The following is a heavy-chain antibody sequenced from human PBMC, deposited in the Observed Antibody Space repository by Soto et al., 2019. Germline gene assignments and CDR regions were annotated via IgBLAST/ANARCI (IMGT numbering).Heavy chain of an antibody. J-gene: IGHJ6*02. CDR1: GGTFSSYA. Sequence: QVQLVQSGAEVKKPGSSVKVSCKASGGTFSSYAISWVRQAPGQGLEWMGGSIPIFGTANYAQKFQGRVTITADESTSTAYMELSSLSSEDTAVYYCARDLYGGKAYYYYYGMDVWGQGTTVTVSS. V-gene: IGHV1-69*01. D-gene: IGHD4-17*01. CDR2: SIPIFGTA. CDR3: ARDLYGGKAYYYYYGMDV.